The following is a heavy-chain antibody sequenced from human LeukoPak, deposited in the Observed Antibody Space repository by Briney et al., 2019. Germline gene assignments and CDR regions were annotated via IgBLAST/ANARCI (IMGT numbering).Heavy chain of an antibody. CDR1: GFTFSNAW. D-gene: IGHD4-17*01. CDR2: IKSKSDGETT. Sequence: GGSLRLSCAASGFTFSNAWMSWVRQAPGKGLEWVGRIKSKSDGETTDYAAPVKGRFTISRDDSKNTLYLQMNSLTIEDAAVYYCAKDLPVTTPYFQHWGQGTLVTVSS. V-gene: IGHV3-15*01. J-gene: IGHJ1*01. CDR3: AKDLPVTTPYFQH.